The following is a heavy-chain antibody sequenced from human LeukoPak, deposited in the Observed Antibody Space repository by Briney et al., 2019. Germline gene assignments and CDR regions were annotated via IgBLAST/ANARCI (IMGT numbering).Heavy chain of an antibody. CDR2: IHYSGST. D-gene: IGHD4-17*01. CDR1: GGSISSGNYY. J-gene: IGHJ5*02. Sequence: SETLSLTCTVSGGSISSGNYYWNWIRQPPGKGLECIGYIHYSGSTYYNPSLKSRVTISVDTSKNQFSLKLNSVTAADTAVYYCVRGRGTAVTTGNWFDPWGQGTLVTVSS. V-gene: IGHV4-30-4*01. CDR3: VRGRGTAVTTGNWFDP.